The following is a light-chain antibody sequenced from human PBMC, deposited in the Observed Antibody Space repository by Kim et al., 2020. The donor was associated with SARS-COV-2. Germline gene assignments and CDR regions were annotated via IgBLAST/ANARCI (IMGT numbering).Light chain of an antibody. Sequence: EIVMTQSPATLSVSPGERATLSCRASQSVRNNFAWYQQKPGQAPRLLIYGASTRATGIPARFSGSGSGTEFTLIISSLQSEDFAVYYCQQYNNWPPFTFGQGTKREI. V-gene: IGKV3-15*01. CDR3: QQYNNWPPFT. CDR2: GAS. J-gene: IGKJ2*01. CDR1: QSVRNN.